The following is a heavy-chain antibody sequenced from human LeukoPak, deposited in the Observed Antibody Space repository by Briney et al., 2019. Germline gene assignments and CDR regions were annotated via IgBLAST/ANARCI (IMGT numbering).Heavy chain of an antibody. CDR3: ARDPSRPYSSSWLDY. CDR1: GFTFSSYG. V-gene: IGHV3-33*01. J-gene: IGHJ4*02. D-gene: IGHD6-13*01. CDR2: IWYDGSNK. Sequence: GGSLRLSCAASGFTFSSYGMHWVRQAPGKGLEWVAVIWYDGSNKYYADSVKGRFTISRDNSKNTLYLQMNSLRAEDTAVYYCARDPSRPYSSSWLDYWGQGTLVTVSS.